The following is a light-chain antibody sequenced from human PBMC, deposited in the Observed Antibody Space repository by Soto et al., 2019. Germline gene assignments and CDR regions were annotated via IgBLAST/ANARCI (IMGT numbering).Light chain of an antibody. CDR3: QQYNSYPWT. CDR2: AAS. Sequence: DIQMTQSPSSLSASVGDRVTITCRASQSISNYLNWYQQKPGKAPKLLSYAASSLQSGVPSRFSGSGSGTDFTLTISSLQPEDFATYYCQQYNSYPWTFGQGTKVDIK. V-gene: IGKV1-39*01. J-gene: IGKJ1*01. CDR1: QSISNY.